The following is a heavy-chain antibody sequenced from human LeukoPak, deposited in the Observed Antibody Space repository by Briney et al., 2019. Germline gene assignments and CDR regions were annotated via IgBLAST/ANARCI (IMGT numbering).Heavy chain of an antibody. CDR1: GYTFTSYY. V-gene: IGHV1-46*01. CDR3: ARFAVHRRIAVTGQFGLDY. J-gene: IGHJ4*02. CDR2: INPSGGTT. Sequence: ASVKVSCKASGYTFTSYYMHWVRQAPGQGLEWMGIINPSGGTTNYAQKFQGRVTMTRDTSTSTVYMELSSLRSEDTAVYYCARFAVHRRIAVTGQFGLDYWGRGTLVTVSS. D-gene: IGHD6-19*01.